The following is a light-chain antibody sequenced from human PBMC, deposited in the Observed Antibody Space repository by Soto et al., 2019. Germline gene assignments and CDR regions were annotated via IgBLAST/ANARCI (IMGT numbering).Light chain of an antibody. CDR2: VNSDGSH. Sequence: QLVLTQSPSASASLGASVKLTCTLSSGHSSYAIAWHQQQPQKGPRYLMKVNSDGSHNKGDGIPDRFSGSSSGAERHLTISSLQSEDEADYYCQTWGTGIVVFGGGTKVTVL. CDR1: SGHSSYA. CDR3: QTWGTGIVV. J-gene: IGLJ2*01. V-gene: IGLV4-69*02.